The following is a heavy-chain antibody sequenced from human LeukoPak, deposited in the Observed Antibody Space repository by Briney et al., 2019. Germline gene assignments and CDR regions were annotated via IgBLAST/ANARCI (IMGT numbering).Heavy chain of an antibody. V-gene: IGHV3-23*01. CDR1: GFTFSTYA. CDR3: ANAPVYSSSWYGFYY. CDR2: ISGGGGST. D-gene: IGHD6-13*01. Sequence: GGSLRLSCAASGFTFSTYAMSWVRQAPGKGLEWVSAISGGGGSTHYADSVKGRFTISRYNSKNTLFLQMSSLRADDTAIYYCANAPVYSSSWYGFYYWGQGTQVTVSS. J-gene: IGHJ4*02.